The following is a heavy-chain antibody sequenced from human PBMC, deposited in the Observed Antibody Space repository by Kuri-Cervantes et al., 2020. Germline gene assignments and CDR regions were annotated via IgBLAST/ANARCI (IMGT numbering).Heavy chain of an antibody. V-gene: IGHV4-4*02. CDR1: GGSISSSNW. J-gene: IGHJ4*02. D-gene: IGHD3-3*01. CDR3: ARGPLRGVFDY. Sequence: GSLRLSCTVSGGSISSSNWWSWVRQPPGKGLEWIGEVYYSGSTNYNPSLKSRVTISVDTSKNQFSLKLSSVTAADTAVYYCARGPLRGVFDYWGQGTLVTVSS. CDR2: VYYSGST.